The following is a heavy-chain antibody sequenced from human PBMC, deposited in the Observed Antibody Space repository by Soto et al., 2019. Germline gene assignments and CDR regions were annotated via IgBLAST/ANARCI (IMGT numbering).Heavy chain of an antibody. J-gene: IGHJ5*01. CDR2: VYWDDDK. CDR1: GFSLSTSGAA. D-gene: IGHD3-3*01. CDR3: AHGQLVKFFGLVTQTDVWFDS. Sequence: QITLKESGPTLVNPTQTLTLTCTFSGFSLSTSGAAVDWMRQPPGKALEWLALVYWDDDKRYSPSIKNRVTITKDRDKTKVVLNLTNDELVDTATYYCAHGQLVKFFGLVTQTDVWFDSWGQGTLVTVPS. V-gene: IGHV2-5*02.